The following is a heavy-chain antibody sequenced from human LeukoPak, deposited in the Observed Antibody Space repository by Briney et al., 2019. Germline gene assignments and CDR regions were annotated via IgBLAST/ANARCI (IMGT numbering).Heavy chain of an antibody. D-gene: IGHD3-22*01. CDR3: AKRGVVIRVILVGFHKEAYYFDS. V-gene: IGHV3-23*01. CDR1: GITLSNYG. CDR2: ISGSGGST. J-gene: IGHJ4*02. Sequence: PGGSLRLSCAVSGITLSNYGMSWVRQAPGKGLEWVAGISGSGGSTNYADSVKGRFSIFRVNPKNTLYLQMNSLRAEDTAVYLCAKRGVVIRVILVGFHKEAYYFDSWGQGALVTVSS.